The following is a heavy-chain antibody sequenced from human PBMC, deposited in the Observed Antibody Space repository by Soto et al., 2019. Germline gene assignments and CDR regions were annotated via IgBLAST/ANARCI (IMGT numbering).Heavy chain of an antibody. D-gene: IGHD2-15*01. Sequence: GGSLRLSCAASGFTFSSYAMHWVRQAPGKGLVWVAVISYDGSNKYYADSVKGRFTISRDNSKNTLYLQMNSLRAEDTAVYYCARDRGEDNVHYYYYGMDVWGQGTTVTVSS. CDR2: ISYDGSNK. CDR3: ARDRGEDNVHYYYYGMDV. CDR1: GFTFSSYA. V-gene: IGHV3-30*01. J-gene: IGHJ6*02.